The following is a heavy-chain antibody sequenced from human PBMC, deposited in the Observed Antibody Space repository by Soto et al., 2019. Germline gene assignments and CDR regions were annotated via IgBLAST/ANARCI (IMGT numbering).Heavy chain of an antibody. V-gene: IGHV3-23*01. D-gene: IGHD2-15*01. CDR3: AKGGCSGGNCSPNWFDP. J-gene: IGHJ5*02. Sequence: GGSLRLSCAASGFTFSNYAMSWVRQAPGKGLEWVSGISGSGGRTFYADSVKGRFTISRDNSKNTLYLQMNSLRAEDTAVYYCAKGGCSGGNCSPNWFDPWGQGTLVTVSS. CDR1: GFTFSNYA. CDR2: ISGSGGRT.